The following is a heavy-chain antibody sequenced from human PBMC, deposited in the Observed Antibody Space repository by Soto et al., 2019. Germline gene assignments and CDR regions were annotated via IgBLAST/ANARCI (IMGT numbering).Heavy chain of an antibody. J-gene: IGHJ6*04. V-gene: IGHV4-30-2*01. CDR1: GDSIRGSPYS. Sequence: QLQLQESGSGLVKPSQTLSLTCVVSGDSIRGSPYSWTWIRQPPGKGLEWSGNIYHTGRTSYNPSLRSQDIMSVDRTQNQFSLKVNSVTAADTAVYYCARHRILIPFQGPTHYDGMDVWGKWPTV. D-gene: IGHD3-16*01. CDR3: ARHRILIPFQGPTHYDGMDV. CDR2: IYHTGRT.